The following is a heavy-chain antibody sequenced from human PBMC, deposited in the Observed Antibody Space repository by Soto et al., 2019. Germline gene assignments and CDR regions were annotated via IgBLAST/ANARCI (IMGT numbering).Heavy chain of an antibody. CDR1: GFTFSSYA. CDR3: ASDCTNGVCYREGFDY. V-gene: IGHV3-30-3*01. Sequence: GGSLRLSCAASGFTFSSYAMHWVRQAPGKGLEWVAVISYDGSNKYYADSVKGRFTISRDNSKNTLYLQMNSLRAEDTAVYYCASDCTNGVCYREGFDYWGQGTLVTVSS. J-gene: IGHJ4*02. CDR2: ISYDGSNK. D-gene: IGHD2-8*01.